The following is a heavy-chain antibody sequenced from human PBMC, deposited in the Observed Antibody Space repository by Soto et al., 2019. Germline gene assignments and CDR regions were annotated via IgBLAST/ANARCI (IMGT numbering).Heavy chain of an antibody. J-gene: IGHJ3*02. V-gene: IGHV1-3*01. Sequence: GASVKVSCKTSGGTFSNDIITWVRQAPGQGLEWMGWINARNDNTKYSQKFQGRVTITRDTSASTAYMELSSLRSEDTAVYYCARGSYYYDSSGYYTGAFDIWGQGTMVTVSS. CDR2: INARNDNT. CDR3: ARGSYYYDSSGYYTGAFDI. D-gene: IGHD3-22*01. CDR1: GGTFSNDI.